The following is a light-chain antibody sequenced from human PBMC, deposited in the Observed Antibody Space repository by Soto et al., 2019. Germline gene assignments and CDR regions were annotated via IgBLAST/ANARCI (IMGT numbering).Light chain of an antibody. CDR2: LAS. CDR3: QQYGSYSRT. V-gene: IGKV1-5*03. J-gene: IGKJ1*01. Sequence: DIQMTQSPSTVSAFVGDSVTITCRASQSISTSLAWYQQKPGKAPKLLIYLASSLQSGVPARFSGSGSATDFTLSISSLQPDDFATYYCQQYGSYSRTFGQGTKVEVK. CDR1: QSISTS.